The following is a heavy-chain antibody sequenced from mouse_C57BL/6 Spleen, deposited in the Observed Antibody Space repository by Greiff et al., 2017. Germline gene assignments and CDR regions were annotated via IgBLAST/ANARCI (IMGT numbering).Heavy chain of an antibody. D-gene: IGHD2-2*01. Sequence: QVQLQQPGAELVRPGSSVKLSCKASGYTFTSYWMHWVKQRPIQGLEWIGNIDPSDSETHYNQKFKDKATLTVDKSSSTAYMQLSSLTSEDSAVYYCAGRGIYYGYGEGWDFDVWGTGTTVTVSS. CDR2: IDPSDSET. V-gene: IGHV1-52*01. CDR1: GYTFTSYW. J-gene: IGHJ1*03. CDR3: AGRGIYYGYGEGWDFDV.